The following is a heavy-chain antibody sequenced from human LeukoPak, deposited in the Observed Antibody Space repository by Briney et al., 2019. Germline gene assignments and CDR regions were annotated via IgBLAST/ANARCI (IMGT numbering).Heavy chain of an antibody. CDR3: ASASEYCSGGSCYESYYYYYYYMDV. J-gene: IGHJ6*03. V-gene: IGHV3-21*01. D-gene: IGHD2-15*01. CDR1: GFTFSSYS. Sequence: KAGGSLRLSCAASGFTFSSYSMNWVRQAPGKGLEWVSSISSSSSYIYYADSVKGRFTISRDNAKNSLYLQMNSLRAEDTAVYYCASASEYCSGGSCYESYYYYYYYMDVWGKGTTDTVSS. CDR2: ISSSSSYI.